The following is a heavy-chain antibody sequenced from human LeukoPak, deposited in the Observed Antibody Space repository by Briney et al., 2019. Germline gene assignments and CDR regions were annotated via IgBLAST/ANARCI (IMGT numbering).Heavy chain of an antibody. D-gene: IGHD3-22*01. CDR2: IHYGGST. J-gene: IGHJ5*02. Sequence: SETLSLTCSVSGGSISSSYWSWIRQPPGKRLEWIGCIHYGGSTKYNPSLESRVTISLDASKNQFSLKVSSVTAADTAVYYCASGFYDSSGYSNWFDPWGQGTLVTVSS. V-gene: IGHV4-59*01. CDR1: GGSISSSY. CDR3: ASGFYDSSGYSNWFDP.